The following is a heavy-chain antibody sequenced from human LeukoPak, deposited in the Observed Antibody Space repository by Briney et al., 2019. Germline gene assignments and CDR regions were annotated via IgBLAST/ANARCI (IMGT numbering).Heavy chain of an antibody. CDR3: AREDTTIFERYYMDV. CDR1: GYTFTSNG. CDR2: ISAYNGNT. J-gene: IGHJ6*03. Sequence: ASVKVSCKASGYTFTSNGISWARQPQAQGLERTGWISAYNGNTNYSQKLQGRVSFTTDTSNTTAYMQLWILRSGDTVVYYCAREDTTIFERYYMDVWGKGTTVTVSS. D-gene: IGHD3-3*01. V-gene: IGHV1-18*01.